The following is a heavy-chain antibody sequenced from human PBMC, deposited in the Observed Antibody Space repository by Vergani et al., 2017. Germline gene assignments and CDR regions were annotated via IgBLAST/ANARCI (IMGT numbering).Heavy chain of an antibody. V-gene: IGHV4-59*01. J-gene: IGHJ4*02. CDR2: IYYSGNT. CDR3: ARDLNWGAFDY. CDR1: GGSISTYY. D-gene: IGHD7-27*01. Sequence: QVQLRESGPGLVKPSETLSLTCTVSGGSISTYYWSWIRQPPGKGLEWIGYIYYSGNTNYNPSLKSRVTISVDTSKNQFSLKLNSVTAADTAVYYCARDLNWGAFDYWGQGTLVTVSS.